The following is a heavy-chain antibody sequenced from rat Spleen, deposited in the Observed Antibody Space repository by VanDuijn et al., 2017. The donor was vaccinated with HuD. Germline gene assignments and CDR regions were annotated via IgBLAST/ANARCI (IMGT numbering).Heavy chain of an antibody. V-gene: IGHV5-58*01. D-gene: IGHD4-6*01. CDR2: INIEGGGT. CDR3: ARDGPLFAY. Sequence: EVLLVESGGGLVQPGRSLKLSCVASGFTFSNYWMYWIRQAPGKGLEWVSSINIEGGGTYYSDSVKGRFTISRDNAENTVYLQMNSLRSEDTATYYCARDGPLFAYWGQGTLVTVSS. CDR1: GFTFSNYW. J-gene: IGHJ3*01.